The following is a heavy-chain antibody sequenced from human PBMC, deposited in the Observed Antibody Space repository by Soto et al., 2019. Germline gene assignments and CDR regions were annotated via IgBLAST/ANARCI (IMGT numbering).Heavy chain of an antibody. V-gene: IGHV3-23*01. CDR2: ISRSGITT. CDR1: GFTFSMYA. CDR3: ARGVRQWAPDS. Sequence: EAQLLESGGGLVQPGGSVRLSCAASGFTFSMYAMSWVRQAPGKGLEWVSGISRSGITTYYADSVKGRFTISRDKAKNSLFLQMDSLRPDDTAVYYCARGVRQWAPDSWGQGTLVTVSS. D-gene: IGHD2-8*01. J-gene: IGHJ4*02.